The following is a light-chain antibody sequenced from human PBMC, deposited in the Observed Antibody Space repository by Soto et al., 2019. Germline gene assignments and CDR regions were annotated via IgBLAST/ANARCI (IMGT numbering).Light chain of an antibody. CDR1: RSDIGGSSY. CDR2: DVS. J-gene: IGLJ2*01. CDR3: TSYARSDSLL. V-gene: IGLV2-14*01. Sequence: QSALTQPAAVSGSPGQSITISCTGTRSDIGGSSYVSWYQHHPGTAPRLVIYDVSSRPSGVSTRFSGSRSGNTASLTISGLQAEDEADYYCTSYARSDSLLFGGGTKLTVL.